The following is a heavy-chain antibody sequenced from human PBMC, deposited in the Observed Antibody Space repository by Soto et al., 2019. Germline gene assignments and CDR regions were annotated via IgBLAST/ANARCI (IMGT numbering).Heavy chain of an antibody. V-gene: IGHV4-4*02. J-gene: IGHJ2*01. D-gene: IGHD2-8*02. CDR3: AREPGGGSSPGGYFDL. CDR2: IYHIGST. CDR1: GGSISSSNW. Sequence: QVQLQESGPGLVKPSGTLSLTCAVSGGSISSSNWWSWVRQPPGKGLEWIGEIYHIGSTNYNPSLKSRGTISVDKSKNQFSLKLSSVTAADTAVYYCAREPGGGSSPGGYFDLWGRGTLVTVSS.